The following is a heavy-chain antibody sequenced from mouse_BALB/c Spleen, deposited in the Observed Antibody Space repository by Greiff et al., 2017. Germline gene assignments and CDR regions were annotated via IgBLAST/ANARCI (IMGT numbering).Heavy chain of an antibody. CDR2: IYPGNSDT. J-gene: IGHJ1*01. D-gene: IGHD1-1*01. CDR3: TRFITTGYFDV. CDR1: GYTFTSYW. Sequence: EVQLQQSGTVLARPGASVKMSCKASGYTFTSYWMHWVKQRPGQGLEWIGAIYPGNSDTSYNQKFKGKAKLTAVTSTSTAYMELSSLTNEDSAVYYCTRFITTGYFDVWGAGTTVTVSS. V-gene: IGHV1-5*01.